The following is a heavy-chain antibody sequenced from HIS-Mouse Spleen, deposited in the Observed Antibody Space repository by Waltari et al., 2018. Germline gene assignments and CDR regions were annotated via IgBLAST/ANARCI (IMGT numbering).Heavy chain of an antibody. CDR1: GFHFSSYA. J-gene: IGHJ4*02. V-gene: IGHV3-23*01. CDR3: AKDDTAMVTASFDY. Sequence: EVQLLESGGGLVQLGGPLSLSGAAAGFHFSSYARSWVRQAPGKGLELVSAISGSGGSTYYADSVKGRFTISRDNSKNTLYLQMNSLRAEDTAVYYCAKDDTAMVTASFDYWGQGTLVTVSS. CDR2: ISGSGGST. D-gene: IGHD5-18*01.